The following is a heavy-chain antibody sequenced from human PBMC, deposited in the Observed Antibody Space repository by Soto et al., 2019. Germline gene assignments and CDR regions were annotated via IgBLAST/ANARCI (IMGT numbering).Heavy chain of an antibody. D-gene: IGHD1-1*01. J-gene: IGHJ3*02. V-gene: IGHV3-30-3*01. Sequence: HPGGSLRLSCAASGFTFSSYAMHWVRQAPGKGLEWVAVISYDGSNKYYADSVKGRFTISRDNSKNTLYLQMNSLRAEDTAVYYCARVLARSSAWNDFDAFEMWGQGTMVTVS. CDR1: GFTFSSYA. CDR2: ISYDGSNK. CDR3: ARVLARSSAWNDFDAFEM.